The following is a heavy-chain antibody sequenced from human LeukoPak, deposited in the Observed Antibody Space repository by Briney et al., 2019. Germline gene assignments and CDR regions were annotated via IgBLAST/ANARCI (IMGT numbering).Heavy chain of an antibody. CDR1: GGSLSSYY. V-gene: IGHV4-59*01. Sequence: SETLSLTCTVSGGSLSSYYWSWIRQPPGKGLEWIGYIYYSGSTNYNPSPKSRVTISVDTSKNQFSLKLSSVTAADTAVYYCATTGHYDFWSGYYPDDAFDIWGQGTMVTVSS. CDR2: IYYSGST. D-gene: IGHD3-3*01. J-gene: IGHJ3*02. CDR3: ATTGHYDFWSGYYPDDAFDI.